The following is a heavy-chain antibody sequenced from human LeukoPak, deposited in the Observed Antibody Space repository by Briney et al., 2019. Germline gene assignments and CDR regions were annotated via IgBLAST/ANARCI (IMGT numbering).Heavy chain of an antibody. V-gene: IGHV3-74*01. CDR2: IASDGSST. Sequence: GGSLRLSCAASGFTFSSYWMNWVRHAPGKGLVWVSRIASDGSSTTYADSVKGRFTISRDNSKNTLYLQMNSLRAEDTAVFYCVGWVGHWGQGTLVTVSS. CDR1: GFTFSSYW. CDR3: VGWVGH. J-gene: IGHJ4*02. D-gene: IGHD3-10*01.